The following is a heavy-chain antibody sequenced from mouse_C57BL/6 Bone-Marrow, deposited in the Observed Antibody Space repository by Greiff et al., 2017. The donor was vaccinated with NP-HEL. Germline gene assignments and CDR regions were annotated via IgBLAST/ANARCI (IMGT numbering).Heavy chain of an antibody. V-gene: IGHV1-55*01. CDR1: GYTFTSYW. D-gene: IGHD3-2*02. Sequence: QVQLQQPGAELVKPGASVKMSCKASGYTFTSYWITWVKQRPGQGLEWIGDIYPGSGSTNYNEKFKSKATLTVDTSSSTAYMQLSSLTSEDSAVYYCARKDDSSDYDYAMDYWGQGTSVTVSS. CDR3: ARKDDSSDYDYAMDY. CDR2: IYPGSGST. J-gene: IGHJ4*01.